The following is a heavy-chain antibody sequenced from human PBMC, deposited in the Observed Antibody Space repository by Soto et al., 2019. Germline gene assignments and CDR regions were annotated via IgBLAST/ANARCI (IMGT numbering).Heavy chain of an antibody. D-gene: IGHD3-10*01. CDR1: GFTFSTYG. CDR2: ISYDGSHK. V-gene: IGHV3-30*18. J-gene: IGHJ4*02. Sequence: GGSLRLSCAASGFTFSTYGMHWVRQAPGKGLEWVALISYDGSHKYYADSVKGRFTISRDNSRNTLYLQMNSLRAEDTAVYYCAKDYGSGYYGGIDHWGQGTLVTVSS. CDR3: AKDYGSGYYGGIDH.